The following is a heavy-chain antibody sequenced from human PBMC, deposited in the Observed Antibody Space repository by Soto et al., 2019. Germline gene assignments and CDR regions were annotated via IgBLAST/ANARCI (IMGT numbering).Heavy chain of an antibody. CDR1: GFTFSRYS. CDR3: AREESAWPLAYGLDV. J-gene: IGHJ6*02. Sequence: PVGSLRLSCAGSGFTFSRYSMNWVRQAPGKGLEWVASIGTRGDIYYAESVKGRLTISRDNAKNSLSLEMDSLRVEDTGVYYCAREESAWPLAYGLDVWGQGTTVTVSS. V-gene: IGHV3-21*01. CDR2: IGTRGDI.